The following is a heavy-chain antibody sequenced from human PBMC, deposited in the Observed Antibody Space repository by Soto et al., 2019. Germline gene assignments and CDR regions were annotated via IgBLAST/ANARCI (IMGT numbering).Heavy chain of an antibody. D-gene: IGHD1-26*01. J-gene: IGHJ4*01. CDR3: ARFVRHHLPTTDF. Sequence: QVQLVQSGAEVKEPGASVRVSCKASGYTFTSYDINWVRQATGQGLEWMGWMNPESRNTGYAQKFQGRVTMTRDTSISTAYLELTXXRSEDTAVYYCARFVRHHLPTTDFWGXXXXVTVSS. CDR2: MNPESRNT. CDR1: GYTFTSYD. V-gene: IGHV1-8*01.